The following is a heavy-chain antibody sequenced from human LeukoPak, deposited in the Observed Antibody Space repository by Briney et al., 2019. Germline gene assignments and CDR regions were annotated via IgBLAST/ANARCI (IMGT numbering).Heavy chain of an antibody. CDR2: TFYRSKWYH. CDR3: ARDKSAPGLSDYLGMDV. Sequence: SQTLSLTCAISGDSVSTNSAAWTWIRQSPSRGLEWLGRTFYRSKWYHDYGISVKGRVTINPDISKNQFSLQLNSVTPDDTAVYYCARDKSAPGLSDYLGMDVWGQGTTVTVSS. J-gene: IGHJ6*02. CDR1: GDSVSTNSAA. V-gene: IGHV6-1*01. D-gene: IGHD2-8*02.